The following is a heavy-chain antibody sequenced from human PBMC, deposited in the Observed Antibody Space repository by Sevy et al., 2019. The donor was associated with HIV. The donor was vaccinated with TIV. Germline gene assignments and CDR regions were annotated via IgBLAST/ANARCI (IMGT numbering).Heavy chain of an antibody. CDR1: GGSFSGYY. Sequence: SETLSLTCAVYGGSFSGYYWSWIRQPPGKGLEWIGEINHSGSTNYNPSLKSRVTISVDTSKNQFSLKLSSVTAADTAVYYCASRVQRGYYFDYWGQGTLVTVFS. J-gene: IGHJ4*02. CDR2: INHSGST. CDR3: ASRVQRGYYFDY. V-gene: IGHV4-34*01. D-gene: IGHD1-1*01.